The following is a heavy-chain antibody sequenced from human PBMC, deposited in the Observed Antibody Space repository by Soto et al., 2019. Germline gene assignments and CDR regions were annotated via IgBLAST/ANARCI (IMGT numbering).Heavy chain of an antibody. V-gene: IGHV3-30*03. CDR2: ISFNGKNT. CDR3: ADIGGYDSVGGAY. D-gene: IGHD3-16*01. J-gene: IGHJ4*02. Sequence: PGGSLKLSCAASGFTFSSYDMHWGRQAPGKGLEWVTFISFNGKNTDYADSVKGRFTVTRDNARNTLYLQMNSLRVEDTAVYYCADIGGYDSVGGAYWGQGA. CDR1: GFTFSSYD.